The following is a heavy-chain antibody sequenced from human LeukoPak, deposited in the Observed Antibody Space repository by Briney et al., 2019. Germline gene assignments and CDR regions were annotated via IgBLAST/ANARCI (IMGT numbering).Heavy chain of an antibody. V-gene: IGHV3-21*01. CDR1: GFTFSSYS. D-gene: IGHD3-9*01. CDR2: ISSSSSYI. J-gene: IGHJ4*02. Sequence: QPGGSLRLSCAASGFTFSSYSMNWVRQAPGKGLEWVSSISSSSSYIYYADSVKGRFTISRDNAKNSLYLQMNSLRAEDTAVYYCARVLRYFDWLLDYWGQGTLVTVSS. CDR3: ARVLRYFDWLLDY.